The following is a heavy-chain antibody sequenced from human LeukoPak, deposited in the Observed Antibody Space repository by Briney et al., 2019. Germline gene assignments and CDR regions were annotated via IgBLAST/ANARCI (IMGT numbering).Heavy chain of an antibody. Sequence: WASVKVSCKASGYTFTGYYMHWVRQAPGQGLEWMGWINPNSGGTKYAQKFQGRVTVTRDTSISTAYMELSRLRSDDTAVYYCARVNGIQLWLLNYWGQGTLVTVSS. CDR2: INPNSGGT. J-gene: IGHJ4*02. V-gene: IGHV1-2*02. CDR1: GYTFTGYY. CDR3: ARVNGIQLWLLNY. D-gene: IGHD5-18*01.